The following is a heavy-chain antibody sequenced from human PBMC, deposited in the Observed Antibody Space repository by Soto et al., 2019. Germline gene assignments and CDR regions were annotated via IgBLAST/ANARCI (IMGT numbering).Heavy chain of an antibody. CDR2: IVPMFGTA. Sequence: QVQLVQSGAEVKKPGSSVNVSCKTSGGTFGNSAVTWVRQAPGQGLEWLGGIVPMFGTANYAQKFQGRVTITADESTIPAYMELSSLNTADTAVYYCARDGDPQSAFWSGPLGGGRFDPWGQGTLVTVSS. V-gene: IGHV1-69*12. CDR3: ARDGDPQSAFWSGPLGGGRFDP. CDR1: GGTFGNSA. J-gene: IGHJ5*02. D-gene: IGHD3-3*01.